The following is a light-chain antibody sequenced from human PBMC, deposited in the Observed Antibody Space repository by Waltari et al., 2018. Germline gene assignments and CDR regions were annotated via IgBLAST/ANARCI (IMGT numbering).Light chain of an antibody. Sequence: DIQMTQSPSTLSASVGDRVTITCRASQSISSWLALYLQKPGKDPKLLIYKSSSLESGVPSRFSGSGSGTEFTLTISSLQPDDFATYYCQQYNNYPFTFGPGTKVDIK. CDR1: QSISSW. CDR2: KSS. V-gene: IGKV1-5*03. CDR3: QQYNNYPFT. J-gene: IGKJ3*01.